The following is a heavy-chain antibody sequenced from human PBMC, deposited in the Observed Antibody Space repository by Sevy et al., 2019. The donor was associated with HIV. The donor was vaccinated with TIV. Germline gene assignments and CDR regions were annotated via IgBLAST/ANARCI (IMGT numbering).Heavy chain of an antibody. CDR3: ARHGYYYGMDV. Sequence: GESLKISCAASGFTFSSYSMNWVRQAPGKGLEWVSYISSSSSTIYYADSVKGRFTISRDNAKNSLYLQMNSLRAEDTAVYYCARHGYYYGMDVWGQGTTVTVSS. V-gene: IGHV3-48*01. CDR1: GFTFSSYS. J-gene: IGHJ6*02. CDR2: ISSSSSTI.